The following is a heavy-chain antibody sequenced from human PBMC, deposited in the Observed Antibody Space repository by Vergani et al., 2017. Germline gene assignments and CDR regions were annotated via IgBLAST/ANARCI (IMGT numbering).Heavy chain of an antibody. CDR3: TRQADGITGTTSPY. Sequence: EVQLVESGGGLVQPGGSLKLSCAASGFTFSGSAMHWVRQASGKGLEWVGRIRSKANSYATAYAASVKGRFTISRDDSKNTAYLQMNSLKTEDTAVYCCTRQADGITGTTSPYWGQGTLVTVSS. V-gene: IGHV3-73*02. CDR1: GFTFSGSA. CDR2: IRSKANSYAT. J-gene: IGHJ4*02. D-gene: IGHD1-20*01.